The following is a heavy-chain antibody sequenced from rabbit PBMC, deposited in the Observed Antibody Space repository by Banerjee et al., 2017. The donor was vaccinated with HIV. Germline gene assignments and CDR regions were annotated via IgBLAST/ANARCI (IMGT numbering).Heavy chain of an antibody. Sequence: QSLEESGGDLVKPGASLTLTCTASGFSFSSSYYMCWVRQAPGKGLEWIACIYAGSSGSTYYASWAKGRFTISKTSSTTVTLQMTSLTAADTATHFCATDTTHNGGYSYDLWGQGTLVTVS. J-gene: IGHJ4*01. V-gene: IGHV1S40*01. CDR3: ATDTTHNGGYSYDL. CDR2: IYAGSSGST. D-gene: IGHD6-1*01. CDR1: GFSFSSSYY.